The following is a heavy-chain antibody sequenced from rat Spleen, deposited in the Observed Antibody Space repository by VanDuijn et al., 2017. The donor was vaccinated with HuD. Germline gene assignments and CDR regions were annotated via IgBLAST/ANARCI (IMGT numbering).Heavy chain of an antibody. CDR1: GFTFSDYY. CDR3: ARRDRVSRGYFDY. V-gene: IGHV5-7*01. Sequence: EVQLVESGGGLVQPGRSLKLSCAASGFTFSDYYMAWVRQAPAKGLEWVATISSDGRRNYYRDSVKGRFTISRDNAKSTLYLQMDSLRSEDTATYYCARRDRVSRGYFDYWGQGVMVTVSS. D-gene: IGHD1-4*01. J-gene: IGHJ2*01. CDR2: ISSDGRRN.